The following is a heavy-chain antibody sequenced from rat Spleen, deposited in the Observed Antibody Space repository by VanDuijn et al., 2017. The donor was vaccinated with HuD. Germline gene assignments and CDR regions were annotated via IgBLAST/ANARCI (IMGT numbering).Heavy chain of an antibody. CDR2: ISYDGTAT. J-gene: IGHJ3*01. D-gene: IGHD1-4*01. CDR3: ATPTPGIPFAY. V-gene: IGHV5-29*01. Sequence: VLLQESGPGLVQPSQTLSLTCTVSGFSLSNYGVIWVRQPPGKGLEWVASISYDGTATYYRDSVKGRFTLSRDNAKSTLYLQMDSLRTEDTATYYCATPTPGIPFAYWGQGTLVTVSS. CDR1: GFSLSNYG.